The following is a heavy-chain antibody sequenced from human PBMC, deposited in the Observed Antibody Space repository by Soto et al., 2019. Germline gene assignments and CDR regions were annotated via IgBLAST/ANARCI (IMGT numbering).Heavy chain of an antibody. CDR1: GFSLSNARMG. CDR3: ARRTEMTTVNFAAFDS. D-gene: IGHD4-17*01. Sequence: VSGPPLVNTTETLTLTCTVSGFSLSNARMGVSWIRQPPGKALEWLAHIFSNDEKSYSTSLKSRLTISKDTSKSQGVLTMSNMDPVDTATYYCARRTEMTTVNFAAFDSWGQGTRVSV. V-gene: IGHV2-26*01. CDR2: IFSNDEK. J-gene: IGHJ3*02.